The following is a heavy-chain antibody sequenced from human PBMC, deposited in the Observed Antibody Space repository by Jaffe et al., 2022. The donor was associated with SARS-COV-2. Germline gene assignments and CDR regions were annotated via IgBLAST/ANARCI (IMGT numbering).Heavy chain of an antibody. CDR2: INQDASQK. Sequence: EELLVQSGGGLVQPGGSLRLSCAASGFTFSSSWMSWVRQAPGKGPEWVANINQDASQKNFLDSVKGRFTTSRDNAKNSLYLQMNSLTVEDTAVYYCARGHYDMDVWGQGTTVTVSS. CDR1: GFTFSSSW. V-gene: IGHV3-7*03. CDR3: ARGHYDMDV. J-gene: IGHJ6*02.